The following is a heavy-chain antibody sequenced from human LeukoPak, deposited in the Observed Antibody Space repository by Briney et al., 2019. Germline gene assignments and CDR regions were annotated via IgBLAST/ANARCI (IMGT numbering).Heavy chain of an antibody. CDR2: LYWNSDGI. J-gene: IGHJ4*02. CDR3: IKDSNNILSQNFDH. CDR1: GFTFGDYA. V-gene: IGHV3-9*01. Sequence: PGGSLRLSCTGSGFTFGDYAMHWVRHVPGKGLEWVSGLYWNSDGIVYAASVRGRFTISRDNAENSVFLQMNSLRVEDTAFYYCIKDSNNILSQNFDHWGQGTLVTVSS. D-gene: IGHD3-9*01.